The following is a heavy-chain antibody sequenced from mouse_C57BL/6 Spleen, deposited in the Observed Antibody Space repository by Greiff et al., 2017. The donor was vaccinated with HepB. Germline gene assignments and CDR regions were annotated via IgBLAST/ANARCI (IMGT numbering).Heavy chain of an antibody. CDR2: IDPSDSYT. Sequence: VQLQQPGAELVRPGTSVKLSCKASGYTFTSYWMHWVKQRPGQGLEWIGVIDPSDSYTNYNQKFKGKATLTVDTSSSTAYMQLSSLTSEDSAVYYCARSGDYYGSSSWYFDVWGTGTTVTVSS. CDR3: ARSGDYYGSSSWYFDV. J-gene: IGHJ1*03. V-gene: IGHV1-59*01. D-gene: IGHD1-1*01. CDR1: GYTFTSYW.